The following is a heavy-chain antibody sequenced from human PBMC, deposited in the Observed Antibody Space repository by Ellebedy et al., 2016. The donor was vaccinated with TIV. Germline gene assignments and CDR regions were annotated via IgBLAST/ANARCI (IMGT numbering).Heavy chain of an antibody. CDR2: IKEDGSQT. J-gene: IGHJ4*02. D-gene: IGHD3-9*01. CDR1: GFTFSTYW. CDR3: ATDRGYFTFDY. V-gene: IGHV3-7*03. Sequence: PGGSLRLSCVPSGFTFSTYWMAWVRQAPGKGLEWAANIKEDGSQTYYVGSVKGRFTISRDNAKNSLYLQMNSLRADDTAVYYCATDRGYFTFDYWGQGSLITVSS.